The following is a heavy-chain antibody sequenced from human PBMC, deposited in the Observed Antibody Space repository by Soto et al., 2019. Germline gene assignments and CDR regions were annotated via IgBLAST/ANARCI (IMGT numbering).Heavy chain of an antibody. CDR3: AKDRVKNNWNYFGMDV. J-gene: IGHJ6*02. D-gene: IGHD1-20*01. CDR2: IIPIFGTA. V-gene: IGHV1-69*01. CDR1: GGTFSSYA. Sequence: QVQLVQSGAEVKKPGSSVKVSCKASGGTFSSYAISWVRQAPGQGLEWMGGIIPIFGTANYAQKFQGRVTITADESTSTAYMELSSLRSEDTAVYYCAKDRVKNNWNYFGMDVWGQGTTVTVSS.